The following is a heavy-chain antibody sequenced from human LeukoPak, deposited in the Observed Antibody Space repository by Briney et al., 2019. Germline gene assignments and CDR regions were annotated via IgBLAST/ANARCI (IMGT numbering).Heavy chain of an antibody. Sequence: GGSLRLSCAASGFTFSSYSMNWVRQAPGKGLEWVSSISSSSSYIYYADSVKGRFTISRDNAKNSLYLQMNSLRAEDTAVYYCARDLTRITIFGVVIAPFDYWGQGTLVTVSS. V-gene: IGHV3-21*01. CDR3: ARDLTRITIFGVVIAPFDY. D-gene: IGHD3-3*01. CDR2: ISSSSSYI. CDR1: GFTFSSYS. J-gene: IGHJ4*02.